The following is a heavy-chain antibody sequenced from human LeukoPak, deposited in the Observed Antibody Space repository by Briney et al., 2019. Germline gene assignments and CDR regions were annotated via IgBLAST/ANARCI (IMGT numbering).Heavy chain of an antibody. CDR3: ARGQTDYDILTGYYPSYGMDV. J-gene: IGHJ6*04. CDR1: GYTFTSYG. CDR2: ISAYSGNT. D-gene: IGHD3-9*01. Sequence: ASVKVSCKASGYTFTSYGISWVRQAPGQGLEWMGWISAYSGNTYYAQKLQGRVTMTTDTSTSTAYMELRSLSADDTAVYYCARGQTDYDILTGYYPSYGMDVWGEGTTVTVSS. V-gene: IGHV1-18*01.